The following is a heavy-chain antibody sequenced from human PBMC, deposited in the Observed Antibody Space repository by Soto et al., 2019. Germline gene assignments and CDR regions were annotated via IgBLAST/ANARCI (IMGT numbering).Heavy chain of an antibody. CDR2: IYYSGST. CDR1: GGSISSYY. V-gene: IGHV4-59*01. CDR3: ARGGGQRYSSGWYDY. Sequence: SETLSLTCTVSGGSISSYYWSWIRQPLGKGLEWIGYIYYSGSTNYNPSLKSRVTISVDTSKNQFSLKLSSVTAADTAVYYCARGGGQRYSSGWYDYWGQGTLVTVSS. J-gene: IGHJ4*02. D-gene: IGHD6-19*01.